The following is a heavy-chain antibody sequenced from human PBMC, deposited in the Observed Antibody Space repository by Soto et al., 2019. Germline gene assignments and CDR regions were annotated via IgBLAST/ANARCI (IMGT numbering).Heavy chain of an antibody. J-gene: IGHJ6*02. V-gene: IGHV1-69*13. D-gene: IGHD3-9*01. Sequence: ASVKVSCKASGGTFSSYAISWVRQAPGQGLEWMGGIIPIFGTANYAQKFQGRVTITADESTSTAYMELSSLRSEDTAVYYCARGEHYDILTGYSPIPYYYYSGMDVWGQGTTVTVSS. CDR2: IIPIFGTA. CDR1: GGTFSSYA. CDR3: ARGEHYDILTGYSPIPYYYYSGMDV.